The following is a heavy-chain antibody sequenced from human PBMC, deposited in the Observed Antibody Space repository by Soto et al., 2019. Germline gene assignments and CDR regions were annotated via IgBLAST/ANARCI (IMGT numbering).Heavy chain of an antibody. Sequence: GASVKVSCKASGYTFTNYGLSWVRQAPGQGLEWMGWITVYSGTTDHVQKFRGRVSMTTDTSTNTAYMELSSLRSEDTAVYYCARAPSGYCSGGSCYRPRGNYYYGMDVWGQGTTVTVSS. CDR3: ARAPSGYCSGGSCYRPRGNYYYGMDV. CDR2: ITVYSGTT. CDR1: GYTFTNYG. V-gene: IGHV1-18*04. J-gene: IGHJ6*02. D-gene: IGHD2-15*01.